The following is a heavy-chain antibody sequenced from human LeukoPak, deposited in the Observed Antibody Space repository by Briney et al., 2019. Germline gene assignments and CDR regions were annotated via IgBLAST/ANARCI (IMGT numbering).Heavy chain of an antibody. CDR1: GFTFSRYS. D-gene: IGHD7-27*01. CDR2: ISSSTNTV. CDR3: ARGRGGPNWGYYFDI. Sequence: QPGGSLRLSCAASGFTFSRYSMNWVRQAPGKGLEWVSYISSSTNTVYYADSVKGRFTISRDNGKNLLYLQMNSLGVEDTAVYYCARGRGGPNWGYYFDIWGQGALVTVSS. J-gene: IGHJ4*02. V-gene: IGHV3-48*04.